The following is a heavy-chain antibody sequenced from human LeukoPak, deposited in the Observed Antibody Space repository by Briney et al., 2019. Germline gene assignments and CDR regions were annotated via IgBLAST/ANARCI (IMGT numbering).Heavy chain of an antibody. J-gene: IGHJ5*02. CDR1: GGTLPSGDFY. CDR2: IYYSGST. V-gene: IGHV4-39*07. Sequence: SETLSLTCTVSGGTLPSGDFYWGWIRQPPGKGLEWIGSIYYSGSTYYNPSLKSRVTISVDTSKNQFSLKLSSVTAADTAVYYCAREPYGDYRWFDPWGQGTLVTVSS. D-gene: IGHD4-17*01. CDR3: AREPYGDYRWFDP.